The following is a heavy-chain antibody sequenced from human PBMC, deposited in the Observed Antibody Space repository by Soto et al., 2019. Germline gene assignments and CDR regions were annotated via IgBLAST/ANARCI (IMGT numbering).Heavy chain of an antibody. Sequence: SETLSLTCNVSCVSIIDTSYYWGWIRQPPGKGLEWIGTIYFNGNTSYNPSLKSRLTISVDTSKNQISLRLTSVTAADTAVYYCARQGSYWGHGTLVTVSS. CDR3: ARQGSY. J-gene: IGHJ4*01. CDR2: IYFNGNT. V-gene: IGHV4-39*01. CDR1: CVSIIDTSYY.